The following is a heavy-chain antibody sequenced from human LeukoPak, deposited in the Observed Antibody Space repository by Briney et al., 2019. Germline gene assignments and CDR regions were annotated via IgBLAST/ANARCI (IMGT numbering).Heavy chain of an antibody. J-gene: IGHJ3*02. CDR3: AKVVTSLETLLPHAFDI. V-gene: IGHV3-23*01. CDR2: ISGSGGST. CDR1: GFTFSSYA. Sequence: GGSLRLSCAASGFTFSSYAMSWVRQAPGEGVEWVSAISGSGGSTYYADSVKGRFTISRDNSKNTLYLQMNSLRAEDTAVYYCAKVVTSLETLLPHAFDIWGQGTMVTVSS. D-gene: IGHD1-1*01.